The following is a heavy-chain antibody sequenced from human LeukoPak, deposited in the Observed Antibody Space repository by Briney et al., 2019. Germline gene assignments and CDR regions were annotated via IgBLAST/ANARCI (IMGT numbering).Heavy chain of an antibody. CDR2: ISSSGATI. J-gene: IGHJ4*02. CDR3: AKGPRGSGSLTYFDY. Sequence: GGSLRLSCAASGFTFSDYYMSWIRQAPGKGLEWVSYISSSGATIYYADSVKGRFTISRDNTKNSLFLQMNSLRAEDTAVYYCAKGPRGSGSLTYFDYWGQGTLVTVS. D-gene: IGHD1-26*01. CDR1: GFTFSDYY. V-gene: IGHV3-11*01.